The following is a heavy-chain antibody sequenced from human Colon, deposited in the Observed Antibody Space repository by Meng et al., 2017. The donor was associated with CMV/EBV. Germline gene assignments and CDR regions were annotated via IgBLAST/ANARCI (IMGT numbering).Heavy chain of an antibody. Sequence: VELGRPGGGLVVPGVSLVISCAASGFIFSDYDMTWIREAPGKGLEWVSYISPTGSDTNYADSVRGRFTISRDNAKNSLFLQMSSLTAEDTAVYYCVKGHTMINPWGQGTLVTVSS. J-gene: IGHJ5*02. CDR1: GFIFSDYD. D-gene: IGHD3-16*01. CDR3: VKGHTMINP. V-gene: IGHV3-11*05. CDR2: ISPTGSDT.